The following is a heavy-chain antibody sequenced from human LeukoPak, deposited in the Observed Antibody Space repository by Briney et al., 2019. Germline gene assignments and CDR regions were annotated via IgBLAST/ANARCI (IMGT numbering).Heavy chain of an antibody. Sequence: GGSLRLSCAASGFTFSDHYMDWVRQAPGKGLEWVGRIRDKANIYTTEYAASVKGRFTISRDDSKNLLYLQMNSLKTEDTAVYYCARVHSSSWAGSYFDYWGQGTLVAASS. V-gene: IGHV3-72*01. D-gene: IGHD6-13*01. CDR1: GFTFSDHY. CDR2: IRDKANIYTT. J-gene: IGHJ4*02. CDR3: ARVHSSSWAGSYFDY.